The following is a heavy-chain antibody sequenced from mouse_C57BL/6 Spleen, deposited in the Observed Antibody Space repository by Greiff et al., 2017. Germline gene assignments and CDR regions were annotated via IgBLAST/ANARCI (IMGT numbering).Heavy chain of an antibody. D-gene: IGHD1-1*01. J-gene: IGHJ4*01. CDR1: GYTFTSYW. CDR3: ARSGEHYYGSSSYAMDY. CDR2: IDPSDSET. V-gene: IGHV1-52*01. Sequence: QVQLQQPGAELVRPGSSVKLSCKASGYTFTSYWMHWVKQRPIQGLEWIGNIDPSDSETHYNQKFKDKATLTVDKSSSPAYMQLSSLTSEDSAVYYCARSGEHYYGSSSYAMDYWGQGTSVTVSS.